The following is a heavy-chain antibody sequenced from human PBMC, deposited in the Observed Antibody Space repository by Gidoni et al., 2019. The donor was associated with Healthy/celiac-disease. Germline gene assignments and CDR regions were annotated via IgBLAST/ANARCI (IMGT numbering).Heavy chain of an antibody. CDR2: ISSSSSYT. V-gene: IGHV3-11*05. J-gene: IGHJ4*02. D-gene: IGHD2-15*01. Sequence: GKGLEWVSYISSSSSYTNYADSVKGRFTISRDNAKNSLYLQMNSLRAEDTAVYYCARARRVSGGSCYFDYWGQGTLVTVSS. CDR3: ARARRVSGGSCYFDY.